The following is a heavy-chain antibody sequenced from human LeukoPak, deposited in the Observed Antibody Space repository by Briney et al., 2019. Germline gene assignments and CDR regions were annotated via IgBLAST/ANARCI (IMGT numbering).Heavy chain of an antibody. J-gene: IGHJ4*02. V-gene: IGHV3-23*01. CDR1: GGSISSSN. Sequence: PSETLSLTCAVSGGSISSSNWWSWVRQAPGKGLEWVSAISGSGGSTYYAGSVKGRFTISRDNSKNTLYLQMNSLRAEDTAVYYCAIIGSVPMDVDYWGQGTLVTVSS. CDR3: AIIGSVPMDVDY. CDR2: ISGSGGST. D-gene: IGHD2-2*03.